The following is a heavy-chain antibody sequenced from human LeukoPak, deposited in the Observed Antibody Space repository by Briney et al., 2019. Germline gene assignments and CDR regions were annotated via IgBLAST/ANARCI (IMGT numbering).Heavy chain of an antibody. D-gene: IGHD2-2*01. J-gene: IGHJ4*02. CDR3: ASSPMLFY. Sequence: GSLRLSCAASGFTFSSYAMSWIRQPPGKGLEWIGEINHSGSTNYNPSLKSRVTISVDTSKNQFSLKLSSVTAADTAVYYCASSPMLFYWGQGTLVTVSS. CDR2: INHSGST. CDR1: GFTFSSYA. V-gene: IGHV4-34*01.